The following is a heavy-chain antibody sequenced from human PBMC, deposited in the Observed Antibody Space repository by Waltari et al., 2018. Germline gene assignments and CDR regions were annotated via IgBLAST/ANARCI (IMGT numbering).Heavy chain of an antibody. CDR3: ARDAGWLPGSRDY. CDR1: GFTFSSYS. Sequence: EVQLVESGGGLVQPGGSLRLSCAASGFTFSSYSMNWVRQAPGKGLEVVSYISSSSSTIYYADSVKGRFTISRDNAKNSLYLQMNSLRAEDTAVYYCARDAGWLPGSRDYWGQGTLVTVSS. CDR2: ISSSSSTI. J-gene: IGHJ4*02. D-gene: IGHD5-12*01. V-gene: IGHV3-48*04.